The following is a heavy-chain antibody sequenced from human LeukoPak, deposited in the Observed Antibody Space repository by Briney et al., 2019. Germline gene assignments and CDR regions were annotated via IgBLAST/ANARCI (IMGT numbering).Heavy chain of an antibody. CDR2: ISSSSSYI. CDR1: GFTFSSYS. V-gene: IGHV3-21*04. Sequence: PGGSLRLSCAASGFTFSSYSMNWVRQAPGKGLEWVSSISSSSSYIYYADSVKGRFTISRDNAKNSLYLQMNSLRAEDTAVYYCAKLHRGSYYYDSSGYSGDAFDIWGQGTMVTVSS. CDR3: AKLHRGSYYYDSSGYSGDAFDI. J-gene: IGHJ3*02. D-gene: IGHD3-22*01.